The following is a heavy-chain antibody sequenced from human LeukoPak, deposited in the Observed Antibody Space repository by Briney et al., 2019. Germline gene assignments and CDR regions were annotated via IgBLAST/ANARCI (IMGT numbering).Heavy chain of an antibody. CDR3: ARDYFGSPSALDY. D-gene: IGHD1-26*01. CDR1: GFTSDDYG. J-gene: IGHJ4*02. V-gene: IGHV3-20*04. CDR2: IIWNGGST. Sequence: VGTLRLSCAASGFTSDDYGMSTVRQAPGKRLESGSGIIWNGGSTGYADSVKGRFTISRDNAKNSLYLQMNSLRAQDTALYYCARDYFGSPSALDYWGQGTLVTVSS.